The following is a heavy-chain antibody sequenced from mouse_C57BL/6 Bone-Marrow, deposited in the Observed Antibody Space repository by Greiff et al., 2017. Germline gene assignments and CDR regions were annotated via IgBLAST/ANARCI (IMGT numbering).Heavy chain of an antibody. CDR3: ASSSGYYCDY. Sequence: EVQLQQSGPGLVKPSQSLSLTCSVTGYSITSGYYWNWIRQFPGNKLEWMGYISYDGSNNYNPSLKNRISITRDTSKNQFFLKLNSVTTEDTATYYCASSSGYYCDYWGQGTTLTVSS. CDR2: ISYDGSN. J-gene: IGHJ2*01. CDR1: GYSITSGYY. V-gene: IGHV3-6*01. D-gene: IGHD3-2*02.